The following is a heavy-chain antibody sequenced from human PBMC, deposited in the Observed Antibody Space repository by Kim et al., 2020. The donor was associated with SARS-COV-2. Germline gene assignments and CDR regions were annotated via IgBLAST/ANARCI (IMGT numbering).Heavy chain of an antibody. D-gene: IGHD2-2*02. V-gene: IGHV4-39*01. CDR3: SRLRWLQSAIMDV. CDR2: IYYSGST. Sequence: SETLSLTCTVSGGSISSSSYYWGWIRQPPGKGLEWIGSIYYSGSTYYNPSLKSRVTISVDTSKNQFSLKLSSVTAADTAVYYCSRLRWLQSAIMDVWGQGTTVTVSS. CDR1: GGSISSSSYY. J-gene: IGHJ6*02.